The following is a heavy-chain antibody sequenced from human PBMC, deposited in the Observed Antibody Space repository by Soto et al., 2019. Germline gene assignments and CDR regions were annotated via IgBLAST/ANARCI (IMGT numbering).Heavy chain of an antibody. J-gene: IGHJ4*02. CDR2: IYHSGST. Sequence: ETLSLTCAVSGGSISSSNWWRWVRQPPGKGLEWIGEIYHSGSTKYNPSLKSRVTISVDKSKNQFSLKLSSVTAADAAVYYCARDGDYSTFDYWGQGTLVTVSS. D-gene: IGHD2-21*01. V-gene: IGHV4-4*02. CDR1: GGSISSSNW. CDR3: ARDGDYSTFDY.